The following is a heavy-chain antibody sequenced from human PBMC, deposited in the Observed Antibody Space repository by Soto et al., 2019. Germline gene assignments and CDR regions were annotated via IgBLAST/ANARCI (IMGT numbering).Heavy chain of an antibody. CDR2: IKSKTDGGTT. V-gene: IGHV3-15*01. J-gene: IGHJ6*03. Sequence: PGGSLRLSCAASGFTFSNAWMSWVRQAPGKGLEWVGRIKSKTDGGTTDYAAPVKGRFTISRDDSKNTLYLQMNSLKTEDTAVYYCTTVEDCSSTSCPYYYYYYYMDVWGKGTTVTVSS. D-gene: IGHD2-2*01. CDR1: GFTFSNAW. CDR3: TTVEDCSSTSCPYYYYYYYMDV.